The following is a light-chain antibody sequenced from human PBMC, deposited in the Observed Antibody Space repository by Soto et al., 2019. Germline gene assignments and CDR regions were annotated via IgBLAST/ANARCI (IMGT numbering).Light chain of an antibody. CDR1: QGISTY. CDR2: AAS. Sequence: AIRMTQSPSSLSASTGARVTITCRASQGISTYLAWYQQKQGKAPKLLIFAASTLQSGVPSRFSGSGSGTDFTLTISCLQSEDFATYFFQQYYSYPITFGQGTRLEMK. J-gene: IGKJ5*01. CDR3: QQYYSYPIT. V-gene: IGKV1-8*01.